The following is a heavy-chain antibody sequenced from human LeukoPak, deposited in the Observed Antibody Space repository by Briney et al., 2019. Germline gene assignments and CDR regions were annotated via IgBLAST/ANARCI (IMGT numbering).Heavy chain of an antibody. D-gene: IGHD2-8*01. Sequence: GGSLRLSCAASGFTFSNYGMNWVRQAPGKGLEWVSAISGSGGSTYYADSVKGRFTISRDNSKNTLYLQMNSLRAEDTAVYYCAKDLYLQRYFDLWGRGTLVTVSS. CDR3: AKDLYLQRYFDL. CDR2: ISGSGGST. CDR1: GFTFSNYG. V-gene: IGHV3-23*01. J-gene: IGHJ2*01.